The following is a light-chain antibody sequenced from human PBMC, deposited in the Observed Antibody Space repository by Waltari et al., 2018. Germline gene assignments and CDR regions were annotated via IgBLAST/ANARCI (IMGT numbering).Light chain of an antibody. CDR3: QQYHNYPF. V-gene: IGKV1-8*01. J-gene: IGKJ4*01. CDR1: QGISSY. Sequence: ITGRARQGISSYLAWYQQKPGKDPKLLIYGASTWQSGVPSRFSGSGSGTDFTRTISCLQSEDFATDYCQQYHNYPFFGGGTRVESK. CDR2: GAS.